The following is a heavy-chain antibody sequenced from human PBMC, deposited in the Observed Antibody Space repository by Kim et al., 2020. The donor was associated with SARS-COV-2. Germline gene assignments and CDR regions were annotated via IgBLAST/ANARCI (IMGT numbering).Heavy chain of an antibody. CDR1: GYTFTSYA. J-gene: IGHJ6*02. V-gene: IGHV1-3*01. D-gene: IGHD1-20*01. Sequence: ASVKVSCKASGYTFTSYAMHWVRQAPGQRLEWMGWINAGNGNTKYSQKFQGRVTITRDTSASTAYMELSSLRSEDTAVYYCARASDNWNHAGYYYYGMDVWGQGTTVTVSS. CDR3: ARASDNWNHAGYYYYGMDV. CDR2: INAGNGNT.